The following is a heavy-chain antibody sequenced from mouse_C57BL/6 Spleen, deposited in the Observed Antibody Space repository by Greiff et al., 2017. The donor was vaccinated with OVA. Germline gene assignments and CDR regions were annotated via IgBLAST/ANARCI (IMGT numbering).Heavy chain of an antibody. CDR1: GFTFSDYG. Sequence: DVQLVESGGGLVKPGGSLKLSCAASGFTFSDYGMHWVRQAPEKGLEWVAYISSGSSTIYYADTVKGRFTISRDNAKNTLFLQMTSLRSEDTAMYYCARTGTWYFDVWGTGTTVTVSS. CDR3: ARTGTWYFDV. V-gene: IGHV5-17*01. J-gene: IGHJ1*03. D-gene: IGHD4-1*01. CDR2: ISSGSSTI.